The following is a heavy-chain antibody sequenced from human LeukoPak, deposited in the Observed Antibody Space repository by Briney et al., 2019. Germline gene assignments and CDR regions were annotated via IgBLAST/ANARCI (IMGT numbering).Heavy chain of an antibody. V-gene: IGHV4-39*01. CDR3: ARHYYGSGSPTLIDY. J-gene: IGHJ4*02. Sequence: PSETLSLTCTVSGGSISSSSYYWGWIRQPPGKGLEWIGSIYYSGSTYYNPSLKSRVTISIDTSKNQFSLKLSSVTAADTAVYYCARHYYGSGSPTLIDYWGQGALVTVSS. CDR1: GGSISSSSYY. CDR2: IYYSGST. D-gene: IGHD3-10*01.